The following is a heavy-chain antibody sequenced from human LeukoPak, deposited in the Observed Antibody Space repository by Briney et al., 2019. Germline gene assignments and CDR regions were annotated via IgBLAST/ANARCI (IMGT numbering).Heavy chain of an antibody. CDR3: ARAPGRWLVREPPDY. J-gene: IGHJ4*02. D-gene: IGHD6-19*01. Sequence: PGGSLRVSCAASGFSFSSYSMNWVRQAPGKRLEWVSSISSSSHIYYADSVKGRFTISRDNAKNSLYLQMNSLRAEDTAVYYCARAPGRWLVREPPDYWGQGTLVTVSS. CDR1: GFSFSSYS. V-gene: IGHV3-21*01. CDR2: ISSSSHI.